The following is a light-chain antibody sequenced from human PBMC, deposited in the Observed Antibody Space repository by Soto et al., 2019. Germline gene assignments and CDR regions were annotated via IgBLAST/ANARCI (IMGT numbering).Light chain of an antibody. Sequence: QAVVTQPPSVSGAPGQRVTISCTGSSSNIGAGYDVHWYQQFPGRAPKLLTYGNKNRPSGVPDRFSGSKSGTSASLDITGLQAEDEADYYCQSFDTRLNSLVFGGGTKLTVL. CDR3: QSFDTRLNSLV. CDR2: GNK. CDR1: SSNIGAGYD. V-gene: IGLV1-40*01. J-gene: IGLJ2*01.